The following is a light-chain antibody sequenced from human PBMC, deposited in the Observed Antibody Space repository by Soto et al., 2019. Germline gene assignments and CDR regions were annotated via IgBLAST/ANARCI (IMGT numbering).Light chain of an antibody. Sequence: ALTQPASVSGSPGQSITISCTGTSSDVGGYNYVSWYQQHPGKAPKLMIYEVSNRPSGVSNRFSGSKSGNTASLTISGLQAEDEADYYCSSYTSSSFYVFGTGTKLTVL. CDR2: EVS. CDR1: SSDVGGYNY. CDR3: SSYTSSSFYV. J-gene: IGLJ1*01. V-gene: IGLV2-14*01.